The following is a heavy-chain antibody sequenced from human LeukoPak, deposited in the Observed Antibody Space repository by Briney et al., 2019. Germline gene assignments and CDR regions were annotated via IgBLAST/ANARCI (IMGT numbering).Heavy chain of an antibody. D-gene: IGHD6-13*01. Sequence: ASVKVSCKASGYTFTSYGISWVRQAPGQGLEWMGWISAYNGNTNYAQKLQGRVTMTTDTSTSTAYMELRSLRSDDTAVYYCARVGSGQQYSSSWYDYYYYMDVWGKGTTVTVSS. CDR1: GYTFTSYG. J-gene: IGHJ6*03. CDR3: ARVGSGQQYSSSWYDYYYYMDV. CDR2: ISAYNGNT. V-gene: IGHV1-18*01.